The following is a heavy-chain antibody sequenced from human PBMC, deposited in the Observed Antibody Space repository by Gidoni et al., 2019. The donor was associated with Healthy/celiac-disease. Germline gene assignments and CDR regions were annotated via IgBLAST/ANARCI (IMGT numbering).Heavy chain of an antibody. Sequence: EVQLVESGGGLVQPVGSLRLSCAASGFTVRSNYMSWVRQAPGKGLEWVSVIYSGGSTYYADSVKGRFTISRDNSKNTLYLQMNSLRAEDTAVYYCARDSGAYGDSYMDVWGQGTTVTVSS. CDR2: IYSGGST. CDR1: GFTVRSNY. V-gene: IGHV3-66*01. D-gene: IGHD4-17*01. CDR3: ARDSGAYGDSYMDV. J-gene: IGHJ6*02.